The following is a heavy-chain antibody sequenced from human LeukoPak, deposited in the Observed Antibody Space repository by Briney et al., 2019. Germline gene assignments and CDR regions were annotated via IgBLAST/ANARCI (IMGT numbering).Heavy chain of an antibody. J-gene: IGHJ3*02. CDR1: GDSVSSNSAA. D-gene: IGHD2-15*01. CDR3: SRGGGGKGGSDI. V-gene: IGHV6-1*01. Sequence: SQTLSLTCAISGDSVSSNSAAWNCIRQSPSRGLEWLGRTYYRSKWYNDYTGSVKSRITINPDTSKNQFSLQLNSVTPEDTAVYYCSRGGGGKGGSDIWSLGTVVTVSS. CDR2: TYYRSKWYN.